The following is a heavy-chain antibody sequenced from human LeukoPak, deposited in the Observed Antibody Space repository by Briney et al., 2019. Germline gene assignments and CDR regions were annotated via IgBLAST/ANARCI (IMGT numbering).Heavy chain of an antibody. D-gene: IGHD3-22*01. CDR1: GFPFSSYW. J-gene: IGHJ4*02. CDR3: AREWTLGEYYDRSGYSDY. V-gene: IGHV3-74*01. CDR2: VNSAVSST. Sequence: GGSLRLSCTASGFPFSSYWMHWVRQAPGRGLVWVSRVNSAVSSTSYADSVKGRFTISRDNAKNTLYLHMNSLRAEDTAVYYCAREWTLGEYYDRSGYSDYWGQGTLVTVSS.